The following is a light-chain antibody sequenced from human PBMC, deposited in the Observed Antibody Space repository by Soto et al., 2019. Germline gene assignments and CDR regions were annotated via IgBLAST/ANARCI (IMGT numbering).Light chain of an antibody. CDR3: NSYTSTNTLV. CDR1: SSDVGDYNY. V-gene: IGLV2-14*01. J-gene: IGLJ2*01. Sequence: QSALTQPASVSGSPGQSITISCTGTSSDVGDYNYVSWYQQHPGKAPKLIIYGVSNRPSGISNRFSGSKSGNTASLTISGLQAEDEADYYCNSYTSTNTLVFGGGTMLTVL. CDR2: GVS.